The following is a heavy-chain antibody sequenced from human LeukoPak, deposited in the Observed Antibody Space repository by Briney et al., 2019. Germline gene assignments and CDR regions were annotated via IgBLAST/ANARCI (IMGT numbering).Heavy chain of an antibody. CDR1: GYTFTGHY. CDR3: ARDYCTRTNCYPFDY. CDR2: VNPNSGGT. J-gene: IGHJ4*02. D-gene: IGHD2-2*01. Sequence: ASVKVSCXASGYTFTGHYIHWVRQAPGQGLEWMGWVNPNSGGTNYAQKFQGRVSMTRDTSISTAYMELSRLKSDDTAVYYCARDYCTRTNCYPFDYWGQGTLVTVSS. V-gene: IGHV1-2*02.